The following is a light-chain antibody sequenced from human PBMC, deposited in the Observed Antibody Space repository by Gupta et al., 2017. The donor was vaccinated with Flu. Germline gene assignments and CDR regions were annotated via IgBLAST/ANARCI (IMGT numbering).Light chain of an antibody. CDR3: SSDTSSNTWV. CDR2: EVN. CDR1: SSDFGSYNR. Sequence: QSALTQPASVSVSPGQSIILSCTGTSSDFGSYNRVSWYQQFPGTAPKLIISEVNKRPSGVPGRFSEPESGNTTSLTISGRQAEDEADYYCSSDTSSNTWVFGGGTKVTVL. V-gene: IGLV2-18*02. J-gene: IGLJ3*02.